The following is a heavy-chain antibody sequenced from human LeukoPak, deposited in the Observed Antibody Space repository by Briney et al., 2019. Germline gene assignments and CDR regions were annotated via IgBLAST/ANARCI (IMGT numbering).Heavy chain of an antibody. V-gene: IGHV4-61*02. CDR1: GGSISSGSYY. Sequence: SETLSLTCTVSGGSISSGSYYWSWIRQPAGKGLEWIGRIYTSGSTNYNPSLKSRATISVDTSKNQFSLKLSSVTAADTAVYYCARDLGYYYDSRGAALGNWGQGKLVTVSS. J-gene: IGHJ1*01. D-gene: IGHD3-22*01. CDR3: ARDLGYYYDSRGAALGN. CDR2: IYTSGST.